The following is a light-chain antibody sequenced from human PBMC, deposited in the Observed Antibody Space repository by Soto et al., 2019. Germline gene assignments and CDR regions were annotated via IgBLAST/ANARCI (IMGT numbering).Light chain of an antibody. CDR2: KAS. CDR3: QQYKSYSWT. V-gene: IGKV1-5*03. Sequence: DIQMTQSPSTLSASVGDRVTITCRASQSISTWLAWYQQRPGKAPKLLISKASSLESGVPSRFSGSGSATEFTLTITSLQPDDFATYYCQQYKSYSWTFGQGPKVEIK. J-gene: IGKJ1*01. CDR1: QSISTW.